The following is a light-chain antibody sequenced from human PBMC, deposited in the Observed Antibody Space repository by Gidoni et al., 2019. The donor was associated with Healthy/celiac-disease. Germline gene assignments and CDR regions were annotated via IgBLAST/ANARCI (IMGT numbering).Light chain of an antibody. V-gene: IGLV1-40*01. CDR3: QSYDSSLSGVV. CDR2: GNS. J-gene: IGLJ2*01. CDR1: SSNIGAGYD. Sequence: QSVLTPPPSVSGAPGQRVTIYCTGSSSNIGAGYDVHWYQQLPGTAPKLLIYGNSNRPSGVPDRFSGSKSGTSASLAITGLQAEDEADYYCQSYDSSLSGVVFGGGTKLTVL.